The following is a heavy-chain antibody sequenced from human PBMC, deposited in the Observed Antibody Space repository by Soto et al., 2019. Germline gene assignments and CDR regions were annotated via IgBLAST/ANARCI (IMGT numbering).Heavy chain of an antibody. CDR2: IIPIFGTA. D-gene: IGHD3-22*01. V-gene: IGHV1-69*13. CDR3: ARGPFDYYDSSGYRHFDY. J-gene: IGHJ4*02. Sequence: SVKVSCKASGVTFSSYAISWVRQAPGQGLEWMGGIIPIFGTANYAQKFQGRVTITADESTSTAYMELSSLRSEDTAVYYCARGPFDYYDSSGYRHFDYWGQGTLVTVSS. CDR1: GVTFSSYA.